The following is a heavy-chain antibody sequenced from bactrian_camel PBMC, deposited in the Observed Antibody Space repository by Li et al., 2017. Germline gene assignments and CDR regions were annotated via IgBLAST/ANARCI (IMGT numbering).Heavy chain of an antibody. CDR1: AFSLGTYW. J-gene: IGHJ6*01. V-gene: IGHV3S25*01. Sequence: QLVESGGDLVQPGGSLRLSCATSAFSLGTYWMYWVRQVPGKGLEWVSTINSGGSSTTYYAKSVEGRFTISRDNAKNMVYLDMNSLRPEDTAMYFCAARPINTRDCVAGGPAEFGYWGQGTQVTVS. CDR2: INSGGSSTT. D-gene: IGHD1*01. CDR3: AARPINTRDCVAGGPAEFGY.